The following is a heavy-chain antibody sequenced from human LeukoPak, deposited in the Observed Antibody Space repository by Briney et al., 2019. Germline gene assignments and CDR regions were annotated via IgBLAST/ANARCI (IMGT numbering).Heavy chain of an antibody. Sequence: PGGSLRLSCAASRFTFTSYSINSVRQAPGKGLEWVSSISGSGIYIYYADSVKGRFTISRDNSRDTLYLQMNSLRAEDTAVYYCAKGYYDYVWGSYYFDYWGQGTLVTASA. D-gene: IGHD3-16*01. CDR3: AKGYYDYVWGSYYFDY. J-gene: IGHJ4*02. V-gene: IGHV3-21*04. CDR1: RFTFTSYS. CDR2: ISGSGIYI.